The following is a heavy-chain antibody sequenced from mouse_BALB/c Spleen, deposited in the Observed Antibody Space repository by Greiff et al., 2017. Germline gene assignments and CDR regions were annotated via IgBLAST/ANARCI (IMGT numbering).Heavy chain of an antibody. J-gene: IGHJ2*01. CDR1: GYSFTSDYA. V-gene: IGHV3-2*02. CDR3: ARDYYGSSYFDY. CDR2: ISYGGST. Sequence: EVKLMESGPGLVKPSQSLSLTCTVTGYSFTSDYAWNCIRQFPGNKLEWMGYISYGGSTSYNPSLTSRISITRDTSKNQFCLQLNSVTTEDTATYDSARDYYGSSYFDYWGQGTTLTVSS. D-gene: IGHD1-1*01.